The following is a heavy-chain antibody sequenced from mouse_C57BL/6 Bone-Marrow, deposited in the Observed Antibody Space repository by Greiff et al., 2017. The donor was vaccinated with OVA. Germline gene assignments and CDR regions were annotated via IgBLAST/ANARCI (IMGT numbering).Heavy chain of an antibody. D-gene: IGHD2-4*01. CDR3: TRGGIYYDYGVGDFDY. CDR2: IDPETGGT. V-gene: IGHV1-15*01. J-gene: IGHJ2*01. Sequence: QVQLQQSGAELVRPGASVTLSCKASGYTFTDYEMHWVKQTPVHGLEWIGAIDPETGGTAYNQKFKGKAILTADKSSITAYMELRSRTSEDSSVYYCTRGGIYYDYGVGDFDYWCQGTTLTVSS. CDR1: GYTFTDYE.